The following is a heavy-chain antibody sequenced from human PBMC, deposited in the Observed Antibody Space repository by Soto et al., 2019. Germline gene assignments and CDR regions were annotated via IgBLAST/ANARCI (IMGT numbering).Heavy chain of an antibody. CDR3: ARDRYYGGADF. D-gene: IGHD3-10*01. CDR1: GGSIGSYY. V-gene: IGHV4-59*01. Sequence: PSETLSLTCTLSGGSIGSYYWSWIRQPPGKGLEWIGYIYYSGSTTYNPPLRSRVTISVDTSKNLFSLKLTSVTAADTAVYYCARDRYYGGADFWGQGTLVTVSS. J-gene: IGHJ4*02. CDR2: IYYSGST.